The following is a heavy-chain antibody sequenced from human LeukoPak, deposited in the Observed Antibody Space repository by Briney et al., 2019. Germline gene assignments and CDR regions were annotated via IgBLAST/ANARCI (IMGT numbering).Heavy chain of an antibody. CDR3: ARGRSSGQTADDAFDI. V-gene: IGHV4-4*02. CDR1: GDSISSSNW. CDR2: IYHSGST. J-gene: IGHJ3*02. Sequence: SGTLSLTCAVSGDSISSSNWWSWVRQPPGKGLEWIGEIYHSGSTNYNPSLKSRVTISVDKSKNQFSLKLSSVTAADTAVYYCARGRSSGQTADDAFDIWGQGTMVTVSS. D-gene: IGHD6-6*01.